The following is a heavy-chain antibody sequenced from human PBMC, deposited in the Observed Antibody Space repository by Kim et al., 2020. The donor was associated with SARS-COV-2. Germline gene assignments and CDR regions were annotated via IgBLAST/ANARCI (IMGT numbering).Heavy chain of an antibody. D-gene: IGHD1-26*01. CDR2: ISGSGGST. CDR3: AKIGTIVGATKAPNFDY. CDR1: GFTFSSYA. J-gene: IGHJ4*02. Sequence: GGSLRLSCAASGFTFSSYAMSWVRQAPGKGLEWVSAISGSGGSTYYADSVKGRFTISRDNSKNTLYLQMNSLRAEDTAVYYCAKIGTIVGATKAPNFDYCGQGTLVTVSS. V-gene: IGHV3-23*01.